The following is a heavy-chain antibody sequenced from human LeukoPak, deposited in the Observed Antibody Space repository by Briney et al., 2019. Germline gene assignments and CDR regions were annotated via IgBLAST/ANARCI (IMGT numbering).Heavy chain of an antibody. CDR3: ARDVLAAVVSYFDY. J-gene: IGHJ4*02. CDR2: IKQDGSEK. Sequence: GGSLRLSCAAPGFTFSNYWMSWVRQAPGKGLEWVANIKQDGSEKYYVDSVKGRFTISRDNAKNSLYLQMNSLRAEDTAVYYCARDVLAAVVSYFDYWGQGTLVTVSS. D-gene: IGHD3-3*02. CDR1: GFTFSNYW. V-gene: IGHV3-7*01.